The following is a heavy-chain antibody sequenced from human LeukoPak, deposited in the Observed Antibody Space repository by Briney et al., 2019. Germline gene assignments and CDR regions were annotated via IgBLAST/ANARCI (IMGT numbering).Heavy chain of an antibody. Sequence: SQTLSLTFAVPGGSIILARFPWSWIPQSPAKGLEWIGYIYHNRSTYYNPSLDSRVTLSIDRSNSHFSLHLNSVTAEDTAVDYCARGVHTGMVGVYFDDWGQGIPVSVSS. D-gene: IGHD5-18*01. J-gene: IGHJ4*02. CDR2: IYHNRST. V-gene: IGHV4-30-2*06. CDR1: GGSIILARFP. CDR3: ARGVHTGMVGVYFDD.